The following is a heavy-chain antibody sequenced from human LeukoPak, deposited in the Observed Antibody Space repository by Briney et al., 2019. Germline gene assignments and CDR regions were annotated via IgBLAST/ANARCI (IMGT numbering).Heavy chain of an antibody. J-gene: IGHJ3*02. CDR1: GYSFTSYW. Sequence: GASLKISCKGSGYSFTSYWIGWVRQMRGKGLEWLGIIYPGDSDTRYSPSFQGQVTISADKSISTAYLQGSSLKASDTAMYYCATRPDYDILTGSKFDIWGQGTMVTVSS. V-gene: IGHV5-51*01. CDR3: ATRPDYDILTGSKFDI. CDR2: IYPGDSDT. D-gene: IGHD3-9*01.